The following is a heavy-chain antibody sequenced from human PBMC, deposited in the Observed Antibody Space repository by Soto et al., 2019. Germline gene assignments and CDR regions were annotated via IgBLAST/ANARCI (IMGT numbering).Heavy chain of an antibody. Sequence: EVQLLDSGGXXAQPGGSLRLSCTASGFTFSSFGMAWVRQAPGKGLEWVSAISGSGDSSYYADSVKDRFTISRDNPTNTLYLQMNNLRAEDTAVYYCAKVGIGMFSHKHHFDHWGQGTQVTVSS. V-gene: IGHV3-23*01. CDR1: GFTFSSFG. D-gene: IGHD2-2*03. CDR3: AKVGIGMFSHKHHFDH. CDR2: ISGSGDSS. J-gene: IGHJ4*02.